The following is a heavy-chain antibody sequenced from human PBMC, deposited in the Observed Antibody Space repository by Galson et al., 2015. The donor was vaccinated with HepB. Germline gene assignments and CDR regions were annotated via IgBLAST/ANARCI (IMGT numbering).Heavy chain of an antibody. D-gene: IGHD4-23*01. CDR1: GGSMSRYY. J-gene: IGHJ4*02. Sequence: LSLTCTVSGGSMSRYYWSWIRQPPGKGPEWIGYISYSGSTKYNPSLKSRVIMSLDASKSQFSLKLTSVTAADTAVYYCGGDSGHSLRAYDWGQGTLVTVSS. CDR3: GGDSGHSLRAYD. CDR2: ISYSGST. V-gene: IGHV4-59*01.